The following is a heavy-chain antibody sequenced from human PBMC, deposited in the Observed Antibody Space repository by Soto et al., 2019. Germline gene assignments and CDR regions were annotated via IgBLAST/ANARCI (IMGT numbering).Heavy chain of an antibody. D-gene: IGHD2-15*01. V-gene: IGHV3-33*01. J-gene: IGHJ5*01. CDR1: GFTFSSYG. CDR2: IWYDGSNK. Sequence: GGSLRLSCAASGFTFSSYGMHWVRQAPGKGLEWVAVIWYDGSNKYYADSVKGRFTISRDNSKYTLYLQRNSLRAEDTAGYYCATDRDNVVEHFYPWGQETLVTTSS. CDR3: ATDRDNVVEHFYP.